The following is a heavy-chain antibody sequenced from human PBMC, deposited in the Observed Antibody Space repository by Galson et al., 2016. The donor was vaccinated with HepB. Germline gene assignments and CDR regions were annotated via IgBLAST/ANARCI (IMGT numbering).Heavy chain of an antibody. J-gene: IGHJ5*02. CDR2: MNANNGNT. CDR1: GYTFTTYD. D-gene: IGHD3-10*01. CDR3: TRGGVVRIGP. Sequence: SVKVSCKASGYTFTTYDINWVRQATGQGLEWMGWMNANNGNTGYAQKFQGRVIMTRSTSISTAYMELTNLRSEDTAVYYCTRGGVVRIGPWGQGTLVIVSS. V-gene: IGHV1-8*01.